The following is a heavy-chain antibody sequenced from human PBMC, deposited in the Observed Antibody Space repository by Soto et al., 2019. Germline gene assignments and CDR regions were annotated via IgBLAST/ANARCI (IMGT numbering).Heavy chain of an antibody. CDR3: AGNHYYGSGSPHYYYYYGMDV. V-gene: IGHV4-34*01. J-gene: IGHJ6*02. CDR2: INHSGST. Sequence: SQTLSLTCAVYGGSFRGYYWSWIRQPPGKGLEWIGEINHSGSTNYNPSLKSRVTISVDTSKNQFSLKLSSVTAADTAVYYCAGNHYYGSGSPHYYYYYGMDVWGQGTTVTVSS. CDR1: GGSFRGYY. D-gene: IGHD3-10*01.